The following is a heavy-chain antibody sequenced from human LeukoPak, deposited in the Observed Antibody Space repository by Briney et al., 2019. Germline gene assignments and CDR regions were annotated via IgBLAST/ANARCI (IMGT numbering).Heavy chain of an antibody. CDR3: ARGTGRQWPYDY. V-gene: IGHV1-69*05. Sequence: GASVKVSCKASGGTFSSYAISWVRQAPGQGLEWMGGIIPIFGTASYAQKFQGRVTMTRDTSTSTVYMELSSLRSEDTAVYYCARGTGRQWPYDYWGQGTLVTVSS. J-gene: IGHJ4*02. CDR2: IIPIFGTA. D-gene: IGHD6-19*01. CDR1: GGTFSSYA.